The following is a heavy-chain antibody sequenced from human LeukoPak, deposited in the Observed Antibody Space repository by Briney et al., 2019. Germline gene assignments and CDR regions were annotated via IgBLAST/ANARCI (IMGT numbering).Heavy chain of an antibody. CDR2: IVVGSGNT. J-gene: IGHJ4*02. V-gene: IGHV1-58*01. Sequence: SVKVSCKASGFXFTSSAVQWVRQARGQGLQWIGWIVVGSGNTNYAQKFQERVTINRDMSTSTAYMELSSLRSEDTAVYYCATDDVTTGTKTALGYWGQGTLVTVSS. CDR3: ATDDVTTGTKTALGY. D-gene: IGHD1-1*01. CDR1: GFXFTSSA.